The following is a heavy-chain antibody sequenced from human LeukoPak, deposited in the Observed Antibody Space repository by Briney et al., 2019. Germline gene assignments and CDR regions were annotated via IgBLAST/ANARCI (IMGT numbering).Heavy chain of an antibody. CDR2: IKQDGSEK. V-gene: IGHV3-7*01. CDR1: GFTFSSYW. D-gene: IGHD1-26*01. J-gene: IGHJ4*02. CDR3: ARTRNSGSYSSRFDY. Sequence: GGSLRLSCAASGFTFSSYWMSWVRQAPGKGLEWVANIKQDGSEKYYVDSVKGRFTISRDNAKNSQYLQMNSLRAEDTAVYYCARTRNSGSYSSRFDYWGQGTLVTVSS.